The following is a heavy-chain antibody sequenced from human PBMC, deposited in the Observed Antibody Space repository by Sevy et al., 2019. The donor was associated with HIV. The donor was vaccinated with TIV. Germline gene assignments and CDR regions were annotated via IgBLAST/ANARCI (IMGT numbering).Heavy chain of an antibody. CDR3: ARSPPVVVVPGAPSWFDP. V-gene: IGHV4-34*01. D-gene: IGHD2-2*01. J-gene: IGHJ5*02. CDR1: DGSFSGYY. Sequence: SETLSLTCAVHDGSFSGYYWNWIRQLPGKGLEWIGEINESGITYYNPSLKGRVTISVDTSKKQFYRKLNSVTAADTAVYFCARSPPVVVVPGAPSWFDPWGQGTLVTVSS. CDR2: INESGIT.